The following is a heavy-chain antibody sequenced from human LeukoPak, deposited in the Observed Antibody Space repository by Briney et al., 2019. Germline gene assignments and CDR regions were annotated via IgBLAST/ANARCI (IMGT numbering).Heavy chain of an antibody. Sequence: GEALKISWKGSGYSFTSYWIGWVRQMPGKGLEWMGIIYPGDSDTRNSPSFQGQVTISADKSISTAYLQWSSLKASDTAMYYCARSSHYYYGSGPLHAYYFDYWGQGTLVTVSS. CDR2: IYPGDSDT. D-gene: IGHD3-10*01. J-gene: IGHJ4*02. CDR3: ARSSHYYYGSGPLHAYYFDY. CDR1: GYSFTSYW. V-gene: IGHV5-51*01.